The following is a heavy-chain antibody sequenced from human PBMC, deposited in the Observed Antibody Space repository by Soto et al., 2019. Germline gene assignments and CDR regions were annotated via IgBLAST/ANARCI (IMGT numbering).Heavy chain of an antibody. J-gene: IGHJ4*02. CDR2: ISASNGNT. D-gene: IGHD1-26*01. V-gene: IGHV1-18*01. CDR3: GRVLSGSYFDDSDF. Sequence: ARGQGLEWMGWISASNGNTNQSPKLQGRFTMTTDTSTNTAHMELRSLTSDDTAVYFCGRVLSGSYFDDSDFWGQGTLVTVSS.